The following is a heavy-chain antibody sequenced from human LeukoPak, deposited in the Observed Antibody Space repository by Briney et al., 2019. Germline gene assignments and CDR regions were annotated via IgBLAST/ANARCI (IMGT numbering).Heavy chain of an antibody. Sequence: PSETLSLTCVVSGGSISSTSYYWGWIRQPPGKGLEWIGSIYYSGSTYYSPSLKSRVTISVDTSKNQFSLKLSSVTAADTAVYYCARLLRVGYCSTTTCNWCDPWGQGTLVTVSS. J-gene: IGHJ5*02. CDR3: ARLLRVGYCSTTTCNWCDP. V-gene: IGHV4-39*07. D-gene: IGHD2-2*03. CDR2: IYYSGST. CDR1: GGSISSTSYY.